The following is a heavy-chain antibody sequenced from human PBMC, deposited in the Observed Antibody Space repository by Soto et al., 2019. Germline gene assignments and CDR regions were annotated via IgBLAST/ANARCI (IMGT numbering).Heavy chain of an antibody. CDR3: ARDNMGDAFDI. D-gene: IGHD1-26*01. CDR1: GFTFSSYE. Sequence: GGSLRLSCAASGFTFSSYEMNWVRQAPGKGLEWVSYISSSGSTIYYADSVKGRFTISRDNAKNSLYPQMNSLRAEDTAVYYCARDNMGDAFDIWGQGTMVTVSS. J-gene: IGHJ3*02. CDR2: ISSSGSTI. V-gene: IGHV3-48*03.